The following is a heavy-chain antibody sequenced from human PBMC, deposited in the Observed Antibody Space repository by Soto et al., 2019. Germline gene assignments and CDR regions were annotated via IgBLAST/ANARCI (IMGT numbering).Heavy chain of an antibody. CDR1: GYSLTSYW. J-gene: IGHJ5*02. D-gene: IGHD4-17*01. CDR3: ARLRYDYGDYLWFDP. Sequence: EVQLVQSGAEVKKPGESLRISCKGSGYSLTSYWISWVRQMPGKGLEWMGRIDPSDSYTKYSPSFQGHVTMSAEKSISTAYLQWSSLKASDTAMYYCARLRYDYGDYLWFDPWGQGTLVTVSS. CDR2: IDPSDSYT. V-gene: IGHV5-10-1*03.